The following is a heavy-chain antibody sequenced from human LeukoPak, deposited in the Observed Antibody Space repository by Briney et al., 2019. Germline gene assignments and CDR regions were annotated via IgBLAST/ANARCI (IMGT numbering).Heavy chain of an antibody. CDR2: ISYDGSNK. D-gene: IGHD7-27*01. Sequence: GGSLRLSCTASGFTFSSYGMHWVRQAPGKGLEWVAMISYDGSNKFHADSVRGRFTISRDNSKNTLYMQMNSLRADDTAMYYCAKEKTGPYYFDYWGQGILVTVSS. CDR1: GFTFSSYG. V-gene: IGHV3-30*18. CDR3: AKEKTGPYYFDY. J-gene: IGHJ4*02.